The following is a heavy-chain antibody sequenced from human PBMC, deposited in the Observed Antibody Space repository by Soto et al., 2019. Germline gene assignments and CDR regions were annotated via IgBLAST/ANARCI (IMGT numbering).Heavy chain of an antibody. Sequence: SVKVSCKASGGTFSSYTISWVRQAPGQGLEWMGRIIPILGIANYAQKFQGRVTITADKSTSTAYMELSSLRSEDTAVYYCARDPTVAARSFDYWGQGTLVTVSS. J-gene: IGHJ4*02. CDR3: ARDPTVAARSFDY. D-gene: IGHD6-6*01. CDR2: IIPILGIA. V-gene: IGHV1-69*04. CDR1: GGTFSSYT.